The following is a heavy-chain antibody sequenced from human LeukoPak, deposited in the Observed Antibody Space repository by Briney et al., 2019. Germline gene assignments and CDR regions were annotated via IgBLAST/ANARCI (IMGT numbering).Heavy chain of an antibody. CDR3: ARDLSGIVGATTSDY. Sequence: ASVKVSCKASGYTFTSYYMHWVRQAPGQGLEWMGIINPSGGSTSYAQKFQGRVTMTRDMSTSTVYMELSSLRSEDTAVYYCARDLSGIVGATTSDYWGQGTLVTVSS. CDR1: GYTFTSYY. J-gene: IGHJ4*02. D-gene: IGHD1-26*01. CDR2: INPSGGST. V-gene: IGHV1-46*01.